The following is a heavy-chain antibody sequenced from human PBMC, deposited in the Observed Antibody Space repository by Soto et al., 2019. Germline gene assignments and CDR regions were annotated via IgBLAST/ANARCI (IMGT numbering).Heavy chain of an antibody. D-gene: IGHD3-10*01. CDR1: GLTLTGHS. CDR2: ISYDGINE. J-gene: IGHJ4*02. Sequence: VESGGGVVRPGRSLRLSCTDSGLTLTGHSMHWVRQAPGKGLEWLAGISYDGINEYYAESVKGRFTISRDRTDKTVYLEMNGLRLEETAIYYWAGDPYGGGSDPPHESWVQGTLVTVSS. CDR3: AGDPYGGGSDPPHES. V-gene: IGHV3-30-3*01.